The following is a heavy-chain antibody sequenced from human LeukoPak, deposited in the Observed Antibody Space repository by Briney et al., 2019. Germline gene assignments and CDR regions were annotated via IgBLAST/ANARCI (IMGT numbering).Heavy chain of an antibody. J-gene: IGHJ4*02. CDR2: IYPGDSDT. D-gene: IGHD3-22*01. Sequence: GEPLKISCKSSGYSFTTYWIGWVRQMPGKGLEWMGVIYPGDSDTRYSPSFRGQVTISADKSVSTAYLQWSSLKASDTAMYYCARLYFYDTTGYIAYWGQGTLVTVSS. CDR3: ARLYFYDTTGYIAY. V-gene: IGHV5-51*01. CDR1: GYSFTTYW.